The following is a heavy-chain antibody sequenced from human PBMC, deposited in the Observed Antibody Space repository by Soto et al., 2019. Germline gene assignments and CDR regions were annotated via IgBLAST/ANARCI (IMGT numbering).Heavy chain of an antibody. CDR2: IYYSGCT. CDR1: GGSISSGGYY. J-gene: IGHJ5*02. Sequence: PSETLSLTCTVSGGSISSGGYYWSWIRQHPGKGLEWFGYIYYSGCTYYNPSLKSRVTISVDTSKNQFSLKLSSVTAADTAVYYCASYGLGSYPRFDPWGQGTLVTVSS. D-gene: IGHD3-10*01. CDR3: ASYGLGSYPRFDP. V-gene: IGHV4-31*03.